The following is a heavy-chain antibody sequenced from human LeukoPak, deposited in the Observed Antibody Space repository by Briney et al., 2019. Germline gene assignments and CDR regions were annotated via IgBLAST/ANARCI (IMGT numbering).Heavy chain of an antibody. D-gene: IGHD5-12*01. CDR2: IKQDGSET. CDR1: GFDFSDFW. Sequence: PGGSQRLSCAAVGFDFSDFWMSWVRQVPGKGLEWVATIKQDGSETYYVDSVKGRFTISRHNAESSLYLQMTSLRAEDTAVYYCARAWHNDYDLNYWGQGTMVTVSS. CDR3: ARAWHNDYDLNY. J-gene: IGHJ4*02. V-gene: IGHV3-7*01.